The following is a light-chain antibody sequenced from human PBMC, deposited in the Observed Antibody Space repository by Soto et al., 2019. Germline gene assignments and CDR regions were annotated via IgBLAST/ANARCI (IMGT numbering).Light chain of an antibody. V-gene: IGKV3-11*01. CDR2: DAS. CDR3: QQRSNLPGT. CDR1: QSVSSY. Sequence: EIVWTQSPATLSLSPGERATLSCRASQSVSSYLAWYQQKPCQAPRLLIYDASNRATGIPARFSGSGSGTDFTLTISSLEPEYFAVYYCQQRSNLPGTFGQGTKLEIK. J-gene: IGKJ2*01.